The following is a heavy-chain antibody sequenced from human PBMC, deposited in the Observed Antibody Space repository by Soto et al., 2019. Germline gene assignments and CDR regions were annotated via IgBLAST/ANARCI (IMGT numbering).Heavy chain of an antibody. CDR1: GGSISSGGYY. Sequence: SETLSLTCTVSGGSISSGGYYWSWIRQHPGKGLEWIGYIYYSGSTYYNPSLKSRVTISVDTSKNQFSLKLSSVTAADTAVYYCARDRYCSGGSCYFGYWGQGTLVTVSS. V-gene: IGHV4-31*03. D-gene: IGHD2-15*01. CDR3: ARDRYCSGGSCYFGY. CDR2: IYYSGST. J-gene: IGHJ4*02.